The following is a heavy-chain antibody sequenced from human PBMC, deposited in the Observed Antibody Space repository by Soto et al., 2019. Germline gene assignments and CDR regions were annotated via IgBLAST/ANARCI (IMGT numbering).Heavy chain of an antibody. CDR1: GGSISSYY. J-gene: IGHJ6*02. CDR2: IYYSGSTTYNPSRST. V-gene: IGHV4-59*08. CDR3: ARGRQYGSGSYYDYYYGMDV. Sequence: SETLSLTCTVSGGSISSYYWSWIRQPPGKGLEWIGYIYYSGSTTYNPSRSTTYNPSLKSRVTISVDTSKNQFSLKLSSVTAADTAVYYCARGRQYGSGSYYDYYYGMDVWGQGTTVTVSS. D-gene: IGHD3-10*01.